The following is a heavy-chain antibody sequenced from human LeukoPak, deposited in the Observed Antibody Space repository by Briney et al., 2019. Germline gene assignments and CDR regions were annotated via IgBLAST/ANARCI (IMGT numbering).Heavy chain of an antibody. Sequence: PGGSLRLSCAASGFTCSSYGKHWVRQAPGKGLEWVAVISYDGSNKYYADSVKGRFTISRDNSKNTLYLQMNSLRAEDTAVYYCAKLYYYDSSGYTDAFDIWGQGTMVTVSS. CDR1: GFTCSSYG. V-gene: IGHV3-30*18. J-gene: IGHJ3*02. CDR3: AKLYYYDSSGYTDAFDI. D-gene: IGHD3-22*01. CDR2: ISYDGSNK.